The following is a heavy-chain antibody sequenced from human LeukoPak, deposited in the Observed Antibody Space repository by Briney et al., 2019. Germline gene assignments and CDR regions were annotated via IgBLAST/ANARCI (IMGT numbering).Heavy chain of an antibody. CDR2: IRYDGSNK. V-gene: IGHV3-30*02. CDR3: AKNRDILTGYTMAFDI. CDR1: GFTFSSYG. J-gene: IGHJ3*02. Sequence: GGSLRLSCAASGFTFSSYGMHWVRQAPGKGLEWVAFIRYDGSNKYYADSVKGRFTISRDNSKNTLYLQMNSLRAEDTAVYYCAKNRDILTGYTMAFDIWGQGTMVTVSS. D-gene: IGHD3-9*01.